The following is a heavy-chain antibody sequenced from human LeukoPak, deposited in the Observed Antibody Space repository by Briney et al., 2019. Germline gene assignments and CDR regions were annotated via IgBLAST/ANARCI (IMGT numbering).Heavy chain of an antibody. V-gene: IGHV4-59*01. J-gene: IGHJ6*02. D-gene: IGHD5-12*01. CDR3: ARGSGYGTNYYYYGMDV. CDR2: IYYSGST. CDR1: GGSISSYY. Sequence: PSETLSLTCTVSGGSISSYYWSWIRQPPGKGLEWIGYIYYSGSTNYNPSLKSRVTISVDTSKNQFSLKLSSVTAADTAVYYRARGSGYGTNYYYYGMDVWGQGTTVTVSS.